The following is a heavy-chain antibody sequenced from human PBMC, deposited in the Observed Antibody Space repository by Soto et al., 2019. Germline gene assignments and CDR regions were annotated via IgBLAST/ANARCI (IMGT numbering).Heavy chain of an antibody. J-gene: IGHJ4*01. CDR1: GYSFSSYG. V-gene: IGHV1-18*01. CDR2: ISPLTGHK. D-gene: IGHD3-10*01. CDR3: ARHYYHSGTYYIDF. Sequence: QVQLVQSGAEVKKPGASVKVSCTASGYSFSSYGLTWLRHAPGQRLEWMVWISPLTGHKNYAQNFQCIFTVTTDASSSTLYMELRCLRSDDTAVYFCARHYYHSGTYYIDFWGHGTLVTVSS.